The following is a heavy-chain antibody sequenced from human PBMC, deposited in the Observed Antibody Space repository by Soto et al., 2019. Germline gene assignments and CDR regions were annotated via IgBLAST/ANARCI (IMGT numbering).Heavy chain of an antibody. CDR2: INPNSGGT. D-gene: IGHD5-18*01. V-gene: IGHV1-2*02. J-gene: IGHJ5*02. CDR1: GYTFTGYY. CDR3: ARTTQLWTPGGWFDP. Sequence: SVKVSCKTSGYTFTGYYIHWVRQAPGQGLEWMGWINPNSGGTNYAQNFQGRVTMTRDTSISTAYMDLIGLRSDDTAVYYCARTTQLWTPGGWFDPWGQGTLVTVSS.